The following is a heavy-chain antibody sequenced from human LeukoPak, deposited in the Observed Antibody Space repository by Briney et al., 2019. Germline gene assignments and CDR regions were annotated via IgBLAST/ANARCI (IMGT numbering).Heavy chain of an antibody. J-gene: IGHJ3*01. CDR2: IYYSGST. V-gene: IGHV4-61*01. D-gene: IGHD1-7*01. Sequence: PSETLSLTCTVSGGSVSSGSYHWSWIRQPPGKGLEWIGYIYYSGSTNYNPSLKSRVTISVDTSKNQFSLKLSSVTAADTAVYYCARVPGGGTAANWGQGTVVTVSS. CDR3: ARVPGGGTAAN. CDR1: GGSVSSGSYH.